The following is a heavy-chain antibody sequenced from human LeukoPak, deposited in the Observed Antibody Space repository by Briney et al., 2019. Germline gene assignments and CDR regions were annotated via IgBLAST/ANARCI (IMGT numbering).Heavy chain of an antibody. CDR1: GGSISSSSYY. CDR3: ARLRRTYDIFLDY. CDR2: IYYSGST. V-gene: IGHV4-39*07. D-gene: IGHD3-9*01. J-gene: IGHJ4*02. Sequence: SETLSLTCTVSGGSISSSSYYWGWIRQPPGKGLEWIGSIYYSGSTYYNPSLKSRVTISVDTSKNQFSLKLSSVTAADTAVYYCARLRRTYDIFLDYWGQGTLVTVSS.